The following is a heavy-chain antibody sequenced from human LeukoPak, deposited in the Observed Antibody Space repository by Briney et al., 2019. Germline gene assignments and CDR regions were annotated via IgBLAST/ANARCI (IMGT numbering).Heavy chain of an antibody. Sequence: GGPLRLSCAASGCTFSHYSMNWVRQAPGKGLEWISYVSSSSRTICYVDSVKGRFTISRDNAKNSLYLQMNSLRDEDTAVYYCARDFNDPIDYWGQGTLVTVSS. CDR1: GCTFSHYS. CDR2: VSSSSRTI. J-gene: IGHJ4*02. V-gene: IGHV3-48*02. CDR3: ARDFNDPIDY. D-gene: IGHD1-1*01.